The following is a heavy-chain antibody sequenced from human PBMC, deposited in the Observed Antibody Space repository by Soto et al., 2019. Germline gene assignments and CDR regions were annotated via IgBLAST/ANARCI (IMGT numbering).Heavy chain of an antibody. CDR3: ARAGYSSKFDY. CDR2: INHSGST. CDR1: GGSFSGYY. Sequence: PSETLSLTCAVYGGSFSGYYWSWIRQPPGKGLEWIGEINHSGSTNYNPSLKSRVTISVDTSKNQFSLKLSSVTAADTAVYYCARAGYSSKFDYWGQGTLVTVSS. J-gene: IGHJ4*02. D-gene: IGHD6-13*01. V-gene: IGHV4-34*01.